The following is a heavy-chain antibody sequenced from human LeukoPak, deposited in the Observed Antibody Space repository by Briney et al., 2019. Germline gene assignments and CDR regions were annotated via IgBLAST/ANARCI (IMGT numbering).Heavy chain of an antibody. CDR3: ARGAARPFDY. V-gene: IGHV4-39*01. D-gene: IGHD6-6*01. J-gene: IGHJ4*02. CDR2: IYYSGCT. Sequence: RSQTQSLTCTLSGRSISSSSYYWGWIRQPPGKGLELIGSIYYSGCTYYIPSLKSRATISVDTSKNQFSLKLSSVTAADTAVYYCARGAARPFDYWGQGTLVTVSS. CDR1: GRSISSSSYY.